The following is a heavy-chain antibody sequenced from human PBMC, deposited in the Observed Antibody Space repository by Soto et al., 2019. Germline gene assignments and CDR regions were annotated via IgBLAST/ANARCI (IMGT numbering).Heavy chain of an antibody. CDR1: GGSFSGHY. J-gene: IGHJ6*03. D-gene: IGHD1-20*01. CDR2: INHSGST. CDR3: ARRSRGIKYYLAV. Sequence: PSETLSLTCAVYGGSFSGHYWSWIRQPPGKGLVWIGEINHSGSTNYNPSLKSRVTISVDTSKNQFSLKLSSVTAADTAVYYCARRSRGIKYYLAVWGKGTTVTVSS. V-gene: IGHV4-34*01.